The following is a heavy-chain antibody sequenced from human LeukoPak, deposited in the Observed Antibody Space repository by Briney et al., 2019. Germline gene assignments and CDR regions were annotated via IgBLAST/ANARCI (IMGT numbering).Heavy chain of an antibody. J-gene: IGHJ4*02. CDR3: AKDCYDFWSGSDY. CDR2: ISWNSGSI. CDR1: GFTFDDYA. D-gene: IGHD3-3*01. V-gene: IGHV3-9*01. Sequence: GGSLRLSCAASGFTFDDYAMHWVRQAPGKGLEWVSGISWNSGSIGYADSVKGRFTISRDNAKNSLYLQMNSLRAEDTALYYCAKDCYDFWSGSDYWGQGTLVTVSS.